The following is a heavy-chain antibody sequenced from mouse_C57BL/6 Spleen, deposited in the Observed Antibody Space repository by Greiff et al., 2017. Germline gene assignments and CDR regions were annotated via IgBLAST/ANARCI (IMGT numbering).Heavy chain of an antibody. CDR3: ARDAYDGLDY. CDR1: GYSITSGYY. V-gene: IGHV3-6*01. CDR2: ISDDGSN. D-gene: IGHD2-3*01. Sequence: ESGPGLVKPSQSLSLTCSVTGYSITSGYYWNWIRQFPGKKLEWMGYISDDGSNNYNPSLKNRISITRDTSRTQFFLKWNSVTTEDTATYYCARDAYDGLDYWGQGTTLTVSS. J-gene: IGHJ2*01.